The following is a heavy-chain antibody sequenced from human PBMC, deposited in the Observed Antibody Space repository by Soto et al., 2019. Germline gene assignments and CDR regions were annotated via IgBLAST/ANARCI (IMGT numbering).Heavy chain of an antibody. Sequence: QVQLVQSGAEVKMPGSSVKVSCKASGGTFSSYTISWVRQAPGQGLEWMGGIIPIFGTANYAQKFQGRVTITADESTSTAYMELSSLRSEDTAVYYCARVAAAQGFYYYYGMDVWGQGTTVTVSS. CDR2: IIPIFGTA. J-gene: IGHJ6*02. D-gene: IGHD6-13*01. V-gene: IGHV1-69*01. CDR3: ARVAAAQGFYYYYGMDV. CDR1: GGTFSSYT.